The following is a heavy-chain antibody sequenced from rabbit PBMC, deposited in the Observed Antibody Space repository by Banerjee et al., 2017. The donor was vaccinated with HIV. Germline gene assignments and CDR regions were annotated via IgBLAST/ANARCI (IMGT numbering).Heavy chain of an antibody. V-gene: IGHV1S40*01. D-gene: IGHD8-1*01. CDR1: GFDLSSYYY. Sequence: QSLEESGGDLVKPGASLTLTCKASGFDLSSYYYMCWVRQAPGKGLEWIACINTSSGNTVYASWAKGRFTISKTSSTTVTLQMTSLTAADTATYFCASRAGTSLEGLDLWGQGTLVTVS. J-gene: IGHJ6*01. CDR3: ASRAGTSLEGLDL. CDR2: INTSSGNT.